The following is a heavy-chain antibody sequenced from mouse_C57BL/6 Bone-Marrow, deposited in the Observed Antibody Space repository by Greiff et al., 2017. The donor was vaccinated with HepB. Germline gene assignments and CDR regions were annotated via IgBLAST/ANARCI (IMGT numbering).Heavy chain of an antibody. CDR2: ISSGSSTI. D-gene: IGHD1-1*01. Sequence: EVNVVESGGGLVKPGGSLKLSCAASGFTFSDYGMHWVRQAPEKGLEWVAYISSGSSTIYYADTVKGRFTISRDNAKNTLFLQMTSLRSEDTAMYYCARGTTGGYFDVWGTGTTVTVSS. V-gene: IGHV5-17*01. J-gene: IGHJ1*03. CDR3: ARGTTGGYFDV. CDR1: GFTFSDYG.